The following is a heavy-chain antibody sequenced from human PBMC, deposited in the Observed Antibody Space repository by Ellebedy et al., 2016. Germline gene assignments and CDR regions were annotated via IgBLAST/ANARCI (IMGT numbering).Heavy chain of an antibody. CDR3: ARDNWGSLDL. CDR1: GASISIYS. CDR2: NDYNNGSI. J-gene: IGHJ5*02. Sequence: GSLRLSCTVSGASISIYSWSWIRQPPGKGLEWIGYNDYNNGSINYNPALKSRVTISVDTSKNQFSLKLSSVTAADTAVYYCARDNWGSLDLWGQGTLVTVSS. D-gene: IGHD3-16*01. V-gene: IGHV4-59*01.